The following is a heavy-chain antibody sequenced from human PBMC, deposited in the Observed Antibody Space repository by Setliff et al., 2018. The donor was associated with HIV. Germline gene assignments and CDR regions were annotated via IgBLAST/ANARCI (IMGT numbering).Heavy chain of an antibody. CDR2: IYYTGSD. J-gene: IGHJ4*02. Sequence: SETLSLTCSVSGGSISGSGYYWGWVRQAPGKGLEWIGSIYYTGSDYYSPSLKSRVSMSVDTSRNQISLRLTSMTPADTAVYYCARSVGYTFWSGYLIWGQGTLVTVSS. V-gene: IGHV4-39*01. CDR1: GGSISGSGYY. CDR3: ARSVGYTFWSGYLI. D-gene: IGHD3-3*01.